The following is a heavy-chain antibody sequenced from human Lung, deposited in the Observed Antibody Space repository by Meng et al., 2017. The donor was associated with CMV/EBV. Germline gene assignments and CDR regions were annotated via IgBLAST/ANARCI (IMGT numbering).Heavy chain of an antibody. CDR2: IYPGDSDT. CDR1: GYSFTSYW. D-gene: IGHD3-3*01. J-gene: IGHJ4*01. Sequence: GESLKISCKGSGYSFTSYWIGWVRQMPGKGLEWMGIIYPGDSDTRYSPSFQGQVTISADKSISTAYLQWSSLKASDTAMYYCARHRGVYYDFWSGYPDYFDYWGHSTLVTVSS. V-gene: IGHV5-51*01. CDR3: ARHRGVYYDFWSGYPDYFDY.